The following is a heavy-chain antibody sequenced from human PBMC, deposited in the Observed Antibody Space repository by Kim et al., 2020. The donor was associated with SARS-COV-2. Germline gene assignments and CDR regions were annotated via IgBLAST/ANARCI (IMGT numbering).Heavy chain of an antibody. J-gene: IGHJ4*02. CDR1: GGSISSSSYY. Sequence: SETLSLTCTVSGGSISSSSYYWGWIRQPPGKGLEWIGSIYYSGSIYYNPSLKSRVTISVDTSKNQFSLKLSSVTAADTAVYYCARRLAQLGRRYFDYWGQGTLVTVPS. D-gene: IGHD6-6*01. V-gene: IGHV4-39*01. CDR2: IYYSGSI. CDR3: ARRLAQLGRRYFDY.